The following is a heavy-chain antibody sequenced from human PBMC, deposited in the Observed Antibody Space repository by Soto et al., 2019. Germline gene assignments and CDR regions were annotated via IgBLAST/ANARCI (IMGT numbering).Heavy chain of an antibody. V-gene: IGHV3-11*06. CDR1: GLTFSDYY. Sequence: GSLRLSCAASGLTFSDYYMNWIRQAPGKGLEWVSYINSISSYTNYADSVKGRFTISRDNSKNTLYLQMNSLRAEDTAVYYCARNSQYSPHTPDYWGQGTLVTVSS. CDR2: INSISSYT. J-gene: IGHJ4*02. CDR3: ARNSQYSPHTPDY. D-gene: IGHD6-6*01.